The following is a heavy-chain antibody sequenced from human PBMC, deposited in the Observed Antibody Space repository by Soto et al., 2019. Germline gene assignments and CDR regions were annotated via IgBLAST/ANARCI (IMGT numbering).Heavy chain of an antibody. CDR2: ISYDGSNK. CDR1: GIIFSSYA. D-gene: IGHD2-21*01. CDR3: VSHISPPP. J-gene: IGHJ4*02. V-gene: IGHV3-30-3*01. Sequence: QVQLVESGGGVVQPGRSLRLSCAASGIIFSSYAMHWVRQAPGKGLEWVAVISYDGSNKYYADSVKGRFTISRDNSKNTLYLQMNSLRAEDTAVYYCVSHISPPPWGQGTLVTVSS.